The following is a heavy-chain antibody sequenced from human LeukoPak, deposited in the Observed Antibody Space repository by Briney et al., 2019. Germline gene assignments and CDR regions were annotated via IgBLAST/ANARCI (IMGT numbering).Heavy chain of an antibody. CDR2: ISGSGGST. CDR3: AKFVGSGSYYNYYYMDV. D-gene: IGHD3-10*01. J-gene: IGHJ6*03. V-gene: IGHV3-23*01. Sequence: PGGSLRLSCAASGFTFSSYWMSWVRQAPGKGLEWVSAISGSGGSTYYADSVKGRFTISRDNSKNTLYLQMNSLRAEDTAVYYCAKFVGSGSYYNYYYMDVWGKGTTVTVSS. CDR1: GFTFSSYW.